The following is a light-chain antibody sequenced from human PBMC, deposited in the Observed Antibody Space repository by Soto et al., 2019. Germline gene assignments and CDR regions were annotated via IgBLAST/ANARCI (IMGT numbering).Light chain of an antibody. CDR3: QQYGSSPLT. Sequence: ENVLTQSPGTLSLSPGERATLSCRASQSVSSSYLAWYQQKPGQAPRLLIYGASSRATGIPDGFSGSGSGTDFTLTISRLEPEDFALYYCQQYGSSPLTFGGGTKVDIK. CDR1: QSVSSSY. CDR2: GAS. J-gene: IGKJ4*01. V-gene: IGKV3-20*01.